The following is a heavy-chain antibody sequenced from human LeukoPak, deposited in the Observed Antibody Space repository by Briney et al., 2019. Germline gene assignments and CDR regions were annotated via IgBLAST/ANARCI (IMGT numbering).Heavy chain of an antibody. Sequence: GGSLRLSCAASGFTFSDYYMSWIRQAPGKGLEWVSYISSSGSTIYYADSVKGRFTISRDNAKNSLYLQMNSLRAEDAAVYYCARDSSYGYGQHFDYWGQGTLVTVSS. CDR2: ISSSGSTI. CDR3: ARDSSYGYGQHFDY. J-gene: IGHJ4*02. V-gene: IGHV3-11*01. CDR1: GFTFSDYY. D-gene: IGHD5-18*01.